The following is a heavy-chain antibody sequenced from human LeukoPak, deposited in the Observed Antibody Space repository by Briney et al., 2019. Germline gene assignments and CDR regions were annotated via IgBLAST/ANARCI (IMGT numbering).Heavy chain of an antibody. Sequence: GGSLRLSCAASGFTFSNYWMTWVRQAPGKGLEWVANIKPDGSAQYYVDSVKGRFTISRDNAKNSVYLQMNSPRAEDTAVYYCARDYGDSYWGQGALVTVSS. D-gene: IGHD4-17*01. CDR3: ARDYGDSY. CDR2: IKPDGSAQ. V-gene: IGHV3-7*04. CDR1: GFTFSNYW. J-gene: IGHJ4*02.